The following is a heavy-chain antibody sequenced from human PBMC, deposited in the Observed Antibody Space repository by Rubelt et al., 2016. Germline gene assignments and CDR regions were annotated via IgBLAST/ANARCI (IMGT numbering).Heavy chain of an antibody. Sequence: GWIRQPPGKGLEWIGEINHSGSTNYNPSLKSRVTITVDTSKNQSSLKLSSVTAADTAVYYCAIGLNWNHEDWGQGTLVTVSS. V-gene: IGHV4-34*01. D-gene: IGHD1-1*01. CDR3: AIGLNWNHED. CDR2: INHSGST. J-gene: IGHJ4*02.